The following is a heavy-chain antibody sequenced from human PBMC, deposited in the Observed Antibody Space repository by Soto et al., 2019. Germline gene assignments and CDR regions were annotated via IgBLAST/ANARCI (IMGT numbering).Heavy chain of an antibody. J-gene: IGHJ3*02. CDR2: ISGSGGST. CDR1: GFTFSSYA. V-gene: IGHV3-23*01. Sequence: EVQLLESGGGLVQPRGSLRLSCAASGFTFSSYAMSWVRQAPGKGLEWVSAISGSGGSTYYADSVKGRFTISRDNSKNTLYLQMNSLRAEDTAVYYCAKDYYDSSGYTPTDDAFDSWGQGTMVTVSS. D-gene: IGHD3-22*01. CDR3: AKDYYDSSGYTPTDDAFDS.